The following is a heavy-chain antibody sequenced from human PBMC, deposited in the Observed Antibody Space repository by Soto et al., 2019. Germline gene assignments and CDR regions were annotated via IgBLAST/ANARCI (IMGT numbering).Heavy chain of an antibody. V-gene: IGHV3-23*01. CDR3: AKRSPYSSGWYSPIFDY. CDR2: ISESGGST. Sequence: PGGSLRLSCAASGFSFSDYAMSWVRQAPGKGLEWVSVISESGGSTHYADSVRGRFTVSRDNSKNSLSLRMNSLRDEGTAVYFCAKRSPYSSGWYSPIFDYWGQGALVTVS. J-gene: IGHJ4*02. D-gene: IGHD6-13*01. CDR1: GFSFSDYA.